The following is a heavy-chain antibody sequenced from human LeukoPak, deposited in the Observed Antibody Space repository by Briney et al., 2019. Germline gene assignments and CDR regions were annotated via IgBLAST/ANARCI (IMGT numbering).Heavy chain of an antibody. CDR3: ARVPYCSGGSCYSPYYYYYYMDV. CDR1: GFTLSSYT. V-gene: IGHV3-21*01. Sequence: PGGSLRLSCAASGFTLSSYTMNWVRQAPGKGLEWVSSITSSSSYIYYADSVKGRFTISRDNAKKSLYLQMNSLRAEDTAVYYCARVPYCSGGSCYSPYYYYYYMDVWGKGTTVTVSS. CDR2: ITSSSSYI. D-gene: IGHD2-15*01. J-gene: IGHJ6*03.